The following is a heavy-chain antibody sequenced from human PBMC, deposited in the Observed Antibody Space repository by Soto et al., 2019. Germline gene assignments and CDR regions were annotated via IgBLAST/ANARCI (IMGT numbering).Heavy chain of an antibody. CDR3: ARHHGPTTSENWFDP. CDR1: GYTFFTYD. D-gene: IGHD5-12*01. Sequence: QVHLVQSGVEVKTPGASVKVSCQASGYTFFTYDISWVRQAPGQGLEWMGWISTYSGDTKYAQKFQGRVTMTTDTSPATGYLELRSLRSDDTAVYYCARHHGPTTSENWFDPWGQGTLVTVSS. J-gene: IGHJ5*02. CDR2: ISTYSGDT. V-gene: IGHV1-18*01.